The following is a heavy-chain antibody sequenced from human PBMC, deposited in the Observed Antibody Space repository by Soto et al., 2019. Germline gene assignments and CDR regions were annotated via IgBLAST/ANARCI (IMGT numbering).Heavy chain of an antibody. CDR1: GYTFTGYY. V-gene: IGHV1-2*04. Sequence: AASVKVSCKASGYTFTGYYMHWVRQAPGQGLEWMGWINPNSGGTNYAQKFQGWVTMTRDTSISTAYMELSRLRSDDTAVYYCAITSGYSSSWGFNTFDIWGQGTMVTVSS. D-gene: IGHD6-13*01. CDR2: INPNSGGT. J-gene: IGHJ3*02. CDR3: AITSGYSSSWGFNTFDI.